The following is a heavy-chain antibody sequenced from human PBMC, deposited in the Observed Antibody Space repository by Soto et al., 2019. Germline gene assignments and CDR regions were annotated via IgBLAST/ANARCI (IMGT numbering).Heavy chain of an antibody. Sequence: ASVKVSCKASGGTFSSYAISWVRQAPGQGLEWMGGIIPIFGTANYAQKFQGRVTITADESTSTAYMELSSLRSEDTAVYYCARSIAARPRIYYYYYYGMDVWGQGTTVTVSS. D-gene: IGHD6-6*01. CDR2: IIPIFGTA. CDR1: GGTFSSYA. V-gene: IGHV1-69*13. CDR3: ARSIAARPRIYYYYYYGMDV. J-gene: IGHJ6*02.